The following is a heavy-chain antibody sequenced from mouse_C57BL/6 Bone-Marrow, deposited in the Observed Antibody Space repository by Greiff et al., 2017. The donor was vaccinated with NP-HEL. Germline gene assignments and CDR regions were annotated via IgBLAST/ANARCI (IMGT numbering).Heavy chain of an antibody. CDR3: VRLGDRFAY. J-gene: IGHJ3*01. CDR1: GFSFNTYA. CDR2: IRSKSNNYAT. V-gene: IGHV10-1*01. Sequence: EAGGGLVQPKGSLKLSCAASGFSFNTYAMNWVRQAPGKGLEWVARIRSKSNNYATYYADSVKDRFTISRDDSESMLYLQMNNLKTEDTAMYYCVRLGDRFAYWGQGTLVTVSA.